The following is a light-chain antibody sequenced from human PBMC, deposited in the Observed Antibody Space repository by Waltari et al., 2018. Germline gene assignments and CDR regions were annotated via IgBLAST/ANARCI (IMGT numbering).Light chain of an antibody. CDR2: WAS. Sequence: DIVMTQSPDSLAVSLGERATITCKSSQSLLYNSNDKNYLAWYQQKPGQPPKLLIYWASTRHSGVPDRFSGSGSATDFTLTISSLQAGDVAVYYCQQYYSRRTFGQGTKVEIK. V-gene: IGKV4-1*01. J-gene: IGKJ1*01. CDR1: QSLLYNSNDKNY. CDR3: QQYYSRRT.